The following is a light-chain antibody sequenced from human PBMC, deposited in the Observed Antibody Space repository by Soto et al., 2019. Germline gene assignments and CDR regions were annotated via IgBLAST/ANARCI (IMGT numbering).Light chain of an antibody. CDR1: RSDVGGYNF. Sequence: QSVLTQPRSVSGSPGQSVTISCTETRSDVGGYNFVSWYQHHPGRAPKLMVYDVFHRPSGVPDRFSGSKSGNTASLTISGLQADDEADYYCCFYGNTFAVFGGGTKLTVL. CDR3: CFYGNTFAV. CDR2: DVF. J-gene: IGLJ3*02. V-gene: IGLV2-11*01.